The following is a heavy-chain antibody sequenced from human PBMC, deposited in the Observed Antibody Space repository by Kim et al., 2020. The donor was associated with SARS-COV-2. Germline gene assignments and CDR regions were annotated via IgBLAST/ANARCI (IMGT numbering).Heavy chain of an antibody. J-gene: IGHJ6*02. D-gene: IGHD3-9*01. V-gene: IGHV4-59*01. Sequence: SETLSLTCTVSGGSISSYYWSWIRQPPGKGLEWIGYIYYSGSTNYNPSLKSRVTISVDTSKNQFSLKLSSVTAADTAVYYCARAAIYYDILTGYRVSSYYYGMDVWGQGTTVTVSS. CDR2: IYYSGST. CDR3: ARAAIYYDILTGYRVSSYYYGMDV. CDR1: GGSISSYY.